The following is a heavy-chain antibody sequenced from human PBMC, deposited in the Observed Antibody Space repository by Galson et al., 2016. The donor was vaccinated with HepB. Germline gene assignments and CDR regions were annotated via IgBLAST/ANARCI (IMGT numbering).Heavy chain of an antibody. CDR3: ARHSRPELGIEPPGTRWFDP. J-gene: IGHJ5*02. V-gene: IGHV3-48*02. D-gene: IGHD6-13*01. Sequence: SLRLSCAASGFTFRTYAMNWVRQAPGKGLEWISYISNTRSVIHYADSVKGRFTISRDNVNNSLYLQMNSLRDEDTAVYYCARHSRPELGIEPPGTRWFDPWGQGTLVTVSS. CDR2: ISNTRSVI. CDR1: GFTFRTYA.